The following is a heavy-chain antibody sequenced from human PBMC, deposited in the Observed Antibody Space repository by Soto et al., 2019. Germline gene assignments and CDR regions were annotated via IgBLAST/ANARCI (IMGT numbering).Heavy chain of an antibody. J-gene: IGHJ5*02. D-gene: IGHD5-12*01. CDR2: INPYNGNT. Sequence: QLQLVQSGAEVKKPGASVKVSCKASGYTFTSYGISWIRQAPGQGLEWMGWINPYNGNTDYAQNLQGRVTMTTDTSTSTAYMELRSLTSDDTAVYYCATSYDSGFDPWGQGTLVSVS. CDR3: ATSYDSGFDP. V-gene: IGHV1-18*04. CDR1: GYTFTSYG.